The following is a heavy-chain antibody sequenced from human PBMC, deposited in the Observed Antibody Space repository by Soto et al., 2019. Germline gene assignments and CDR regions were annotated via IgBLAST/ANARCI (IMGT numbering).Heavy chain of an antibody. V-gene: IGHV3-23*01. Sequence: GESLKISCAASGLTFSSYAMSWARQAPGKGLEWVSSIGVSSDAYYADSVKGRFTISRDNSRNTLYLQMNSLRAEDTALYYCAKNYFFDSWGQGTLVTVSS. CDR1: GLTFSSYA. J-gene: IGHJ4*02. CDR3: AKNYFFDS. CDR2: IGVSSDA.